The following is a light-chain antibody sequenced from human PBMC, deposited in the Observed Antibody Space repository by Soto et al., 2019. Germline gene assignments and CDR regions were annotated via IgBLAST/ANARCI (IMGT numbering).Light chain of an antibody. Sequence: QSVLTQPPSASGTPGQRVTISCPGSSSNIGSNYVYWYRQLPGTAPKLLIYRNNQRPSGVPDRFSGSKSGTSASLAISGLRSEDEADYYCAAWDDSLSGALFGGGTQLTVV. V-gene: IGLV1-47*01. CDR3: AAWDDSLSGAL. CDR1: SSNIGSNY. J-gene: IGLJ7*01. CDR2: RNN.